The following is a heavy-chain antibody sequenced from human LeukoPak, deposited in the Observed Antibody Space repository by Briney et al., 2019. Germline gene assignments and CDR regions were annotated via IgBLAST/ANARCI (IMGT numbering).Heavy chain of an antibody. J-gene: IGHJ6*03. Sequence: SETLSLTCTVSGGSISSYYWSWIRQPPGKGLEWIGYIYYSGSTNYSPSLKSRVTISVDTSKNQFSLKLNSVTAADTAVYYCARERDGYTQPNYYFYYYMDVWGKGIMVTLS. CDR1: GGSISSYY. CDR2: IYYSGST. V-gene: IGHV4-59*12. CDR3: ARERDGYTQPNYYFYYYMDV. D-gene: IGHD5-24*01.